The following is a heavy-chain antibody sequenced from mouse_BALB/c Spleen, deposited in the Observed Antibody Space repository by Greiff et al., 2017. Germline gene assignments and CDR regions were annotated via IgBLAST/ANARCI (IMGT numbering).Heavy chain of an antibody. CDR1: GYTFTSYY. CDR2: IYPGNVNT. Sequence: QVQLQQSGPELVKLGASVRISCKASGYTFTSYYIHWVKQRPGQGLEWIGWIYPGNVNTKYNEKFKGKATLTADKSSSTAYMQLSSLTSEDSAVYFCAREREDFDYWGQGTTLTVSS. J-gene: IGHJ2*01. CDR3: AREREDFDY. V-gene: IGHV1S56*01.